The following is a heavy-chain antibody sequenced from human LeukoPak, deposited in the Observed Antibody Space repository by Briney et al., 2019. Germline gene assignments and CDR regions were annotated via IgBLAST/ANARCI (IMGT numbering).Heavy chain of an antibody. J-gene: IGHJ4*02. CDR1: GFTVSSNY. V-gene: IGHV3-53*01. D-gene: IGHD3-22*01. Sequence: GGSLRLSCEASGFTVSSNYMSWVRQAPGKGLEWVSVIYSGGSTYYADSVKGRFTISRDNSKNTLYLQMNSLRAEDTAVYYCARDPGPHYYDSSGHFDYWGQGTLVTVS. CDR3: ARDPGPHYYDSSGHFDY. CDR2: IYSGGST.